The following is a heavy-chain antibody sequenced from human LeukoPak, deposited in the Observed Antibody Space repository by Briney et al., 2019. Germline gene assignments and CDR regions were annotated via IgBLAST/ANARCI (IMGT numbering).Heavy chain of an antibody. J-gene: IGHJ4*02. CDR1: GFTFSSYW. CDR2: INSDGSTT. CDR3: ARRSYDSTGYCDY. D-gene: IGHD3-22*01. Sequence: GGSLRLSCAASGFTFSSYWMHWVRQAPGKGLAWVARINSDGSTTTYADSVKGRFTISRDNAKNTLYLQMNSLRAEDTAVYYCARRSYDSTGYCDYWGQGTLVTVSS. V-gene: IGHV3-74*01.